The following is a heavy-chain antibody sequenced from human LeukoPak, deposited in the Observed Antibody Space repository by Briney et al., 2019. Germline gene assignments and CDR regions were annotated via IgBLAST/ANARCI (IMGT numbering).Heavy chain of an antibody. Sequence: GGSLRLSCAASGFTFSSYSMNWVRQAPGKGLEWVSSISSSSSYIYYADSVKGRFTISRDNAKNSLYLQMNSLRAEDTAVYYCAREGGSGYYPHLNDYWGRGTLVTVSS. CDR3: AREGGSGYYPHLNDY. D-gene: IGHD3-22*01. CDR2: ISSSSSYI. J-gene: IGHJ4*02. V-gene: IGHV3-21*01. CDR1: GFTFSSYS.